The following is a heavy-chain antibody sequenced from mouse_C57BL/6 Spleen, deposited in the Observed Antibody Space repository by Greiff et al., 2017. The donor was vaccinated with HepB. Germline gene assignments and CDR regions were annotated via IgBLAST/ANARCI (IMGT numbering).Heavy chain of an antibody. CDR2: IYPGSGST. Sequence: QVQLQQPGAELVKPGASVKMSCKASGYTFTIYWITWVKQRPGQGLEWIGDIYPGSGSTNYNEKFKSKATLTVDTSSSTAYMQLSSLTSEDSAVYYCARGDGYYAMDYWGQGTSVTVSS. V-gene: IGHV1-55*01. CDR1: GYTFTIYW. CDR3: ARGDGYYAMDY. D-gene: IGHD2-3*01. J-gene: IGHJ4*01.